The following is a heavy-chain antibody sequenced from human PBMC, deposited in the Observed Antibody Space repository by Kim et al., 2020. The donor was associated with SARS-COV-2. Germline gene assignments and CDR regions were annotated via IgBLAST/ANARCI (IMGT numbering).Heavy chain of an antibody. CDR3: TTDYPAYYDSSGYYYVSAFDI. Sequence: GGSLRLSCAASGFTFSNAWMSWVRQAPGKGLEWVGRIKSKTDGGTTDYAAHVKGSFTIARDDSKNTLYLQMNSLKTEDTAVYYCTTDYPAYYDSSGYYYVSAFDIWGQGTMVTVSS. D-gene: IGHD3-22*01. CDR1: GFTFSNAW. V-gene: IGHV3-15*01. J-gene: IGHJ3*02. CDR2: IKSKTDGGTT.